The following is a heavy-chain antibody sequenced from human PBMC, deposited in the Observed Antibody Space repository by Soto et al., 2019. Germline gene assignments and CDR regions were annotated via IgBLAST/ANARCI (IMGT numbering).Heavy chain of an antibody. CDR3: AKGLSERYFDFPDY. CDR2: ISGSGGST. V-gene: IGHV3-23*01. J-gene: IGHJ4*02. Sequence: SGGSLRLSCAASGFTFSGYAMSWVRQAPGKGLEWVSAISGSGGSTYYADSVKGRFTISRDNSKNTLYLQMNSLRAEDTAVYYCAKGLSERYFDFPDYWGQGTLVTVSS. D-gene: IGHD3-9*01. CDR1: GFTFSGYA.